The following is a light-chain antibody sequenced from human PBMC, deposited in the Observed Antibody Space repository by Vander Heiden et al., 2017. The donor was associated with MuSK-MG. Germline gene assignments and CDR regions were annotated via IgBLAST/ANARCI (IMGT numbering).Light chain of an antibody. CDR1: QSGSSSY. CDR2: EAS. V-gene: IGKV3D-20*01. J-gene: IGKJ4*01. Sequence: IVLTQSPATLSSSPGVRATLSCGASQSGSSSYLAWYQQKPGLAPRLLIYEASSRATGVPDRFSGSGSGTDFTLTISRLEPEDFAVYYCQQYDSSSLTFGEGTKVEIK. CDR3: QQYDSSSLT.